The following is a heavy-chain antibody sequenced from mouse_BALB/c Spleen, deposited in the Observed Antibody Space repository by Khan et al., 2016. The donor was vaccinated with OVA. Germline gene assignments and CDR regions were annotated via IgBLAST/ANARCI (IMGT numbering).Heavy chain of an antibody. Sequence: EVQLQGSGPGLVKPSQSLSLICTVTGYSITSDYARNWIRQFPRNKLEWMGYISYSGSTSYNPSLKSRISITRVTSKNQFFLQLNSVTTEDTATYFCARSGYEAWFAYWGQGTLVTVSA. J-gene: IGHJ3*01. CDR2: ISYSGST. V-gene: IGHV3-2*02. CDR3: ARSGYEAWFAY. CDR1: GYSITSDYA. D-gene: IGHD2-14*01.